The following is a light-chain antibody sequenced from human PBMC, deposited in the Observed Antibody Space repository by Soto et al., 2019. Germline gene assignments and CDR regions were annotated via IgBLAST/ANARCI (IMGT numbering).Light chain of an antibody. V-gene: IGLV1-44*01. CDR3: AAWDVSLNGLYV. Sequence: VLTQPPSASGTPGQRVTISCSGSSSNIGSGSVNWYQQLPGTAPKLLIYNNNQWPSGVPDRFSGSKSGTSASLAISGLQSEAEADYYCAAWDVSLNGLYVFGNGTKVTVL. CDR2: NNN. CDR1: SSNIGSGS. J-gene: IGLJ1*01.